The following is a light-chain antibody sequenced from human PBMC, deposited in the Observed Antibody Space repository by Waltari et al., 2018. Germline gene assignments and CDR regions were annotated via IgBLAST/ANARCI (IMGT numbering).Light chain of an antibody. V-gene: IGLV2-8*01. Sequence: QSALTQPPSASGSLGHSVTISCTGTSSYVGGHNYVSWYQQHPGKAPKPRIYAVNQRPSGTPYRFSGSKSGNTAPVTVSGLQAEEEADYYCSSLAGSTNVLFGGGTKLTVL. CDR3: SSLAGSTNVL. CDR1: SSYVGGHNY. CDR2: AVN. J-gene: IGLJ2*01.